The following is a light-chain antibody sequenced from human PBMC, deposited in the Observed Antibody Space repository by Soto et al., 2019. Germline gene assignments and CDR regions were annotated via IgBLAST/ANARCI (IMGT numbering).Light chain of an antibody. Sequence: DIQMTQSPSSLSASIGDRVTITYRASQGITDFLAWYQQKPGKVPKLLIYAASTLQSGVPSRFSGSGSGTDFTLTISSLQPEDVATYYCHKYNSAPFAFGPGTKVDIK. CDR1: QGITDF. CDR3: HKYNSAPFA. V-gene: IGKV1-27*01. J-gene: IGKJ3*01. CDR2: AAS.